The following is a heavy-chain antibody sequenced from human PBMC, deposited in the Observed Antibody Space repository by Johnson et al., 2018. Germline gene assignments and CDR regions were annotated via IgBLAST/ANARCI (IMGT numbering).Heavy chain of an antibody. CDR1: GGTFSSYA. J-gene: IGHJ3*02. D-gene: IGHD3-3*01. V-gene: IGHV1-69*12. Sequence: QVQLVQSGAEVKKPGSSVKVSCKASGGTFSSYAISWVRQAPGQGLEWMGGIIPIFGTANYAQKFQGRVTITADESPSTAYMELSSLRSEDRAVYYCARGLHITYYDFWSGYSLTEPDNNDAFDIWGQGTMVTVSS. CDR2: IIPIFGTA. CDR3: ARGLHITYYDFWSGYSLTEPDNNDAFDI.